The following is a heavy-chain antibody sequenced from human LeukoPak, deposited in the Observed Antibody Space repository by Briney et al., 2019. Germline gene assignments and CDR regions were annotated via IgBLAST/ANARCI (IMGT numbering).Heavy chain of an antibody. Sequence: ASVKVSCKASGYTFTSYDINWVRQATGQGLEWMGWMNPNSGNTGYAQKFQGRVTITRNTSISTAYMELSSLRSEDMAVYYCARGIAVAMSWFDPWGQGTLVTVSS. D-gene: IGHD6-19*01. CDR3: ARGIAVAMSWFDP. CDR1: GYTFTSYD. V-gene: IGHV1-8*03. CDR2: MNPNSGNT. J-gene: IGHJ5*02.